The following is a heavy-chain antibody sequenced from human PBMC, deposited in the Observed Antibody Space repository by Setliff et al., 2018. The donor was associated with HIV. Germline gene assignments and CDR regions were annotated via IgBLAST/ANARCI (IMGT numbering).Heavy chain of an antibody. CDR2: IYPGDSDT. V-gene: IGHV5-51*01. CDR1: GYSFATYW. Sequence: PGESLKISCQGSGYSFATYWIGWVRQMPGKGLEWMGIIYPGDSDTRYSPSFQGQVTILADKSITTAYLQWSSLKASDTAMYYCARHLSATGTFDYWGQGTLVTVSS. J-gene: IGHJ4*02. D-gene: IGHD7-27*01. CDR3: ARHLSATGTFDY.